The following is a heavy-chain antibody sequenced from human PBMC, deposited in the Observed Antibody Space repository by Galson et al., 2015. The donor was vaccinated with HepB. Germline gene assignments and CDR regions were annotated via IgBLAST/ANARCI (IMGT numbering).Heavy chain of an antibody. V-gene: IGHV3-7*03. CDR2: IKQDGSEK. CDR1: GFTFSSYW. Sequence: SLRLSCAASGFTFSSYWMSWVRQAPGKGLEWVANIKQDGSEKYYVDSVKGRFTISRDNAKNSLYLQMNSLRAEDTAVYYCARGGSDFWSGLDAFDIWGQGTMVTVSS. J-gene: IGHJ3*02. D-gene: IGHD3-3*01. CDR3: ARGGSDFWSGLDAFDI.